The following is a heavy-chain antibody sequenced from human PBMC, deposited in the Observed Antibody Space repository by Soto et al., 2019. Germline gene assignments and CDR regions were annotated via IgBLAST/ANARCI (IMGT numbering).Heavy chain of an antibody. Sequence: DVQVVESGGGLVLPGGSLRLSCAASGFTVSTSRMSWFRQSPGKGLEWVSVIYSGGITYYADSVKGRFTISRDNSQNTLYIQMNSLSAEDTAVYYCARERRGDGNAELWGQGTLVTVSS. CDR3: ARERRGDGNAEL. V-gene: IGHV3-66*01. D-gene: IGHD1-7*01. CDR1: GFTVSTSR. J-gene: IGHJ4*02. CDR2: IYSGGIT.